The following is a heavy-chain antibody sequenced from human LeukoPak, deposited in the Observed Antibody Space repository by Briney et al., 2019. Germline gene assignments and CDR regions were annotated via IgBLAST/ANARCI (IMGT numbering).Heavy chain of an antibody. CDR3: ARHGECSSTSCYEAKNYYYMDV. D-gene: IGHD2-2*03. Sequence: SETLSLTCAVSGYSLSIGYYWGWIRHPPGKGLDWMGSTYHSGSTYYNPSLKSRVTIPVDTSKNRFSLKLRPVTPADTAVYYCARHGECSSTSCYEAKNYYYMDVWGKGTTVAVSS. CDR2: TYHSGST. J-gene: IGHJ6*03. CDR1: GYSLSIGYY. V-gene: IGHV4-38-2*01.